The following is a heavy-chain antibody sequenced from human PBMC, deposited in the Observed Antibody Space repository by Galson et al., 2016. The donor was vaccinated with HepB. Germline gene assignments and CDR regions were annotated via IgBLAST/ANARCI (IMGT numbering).Heavy chain of an antibody. D-gene: IGHD2-8*02. Sequence: SLRLSCAASGFTVSSNYMSWVRQAPGKGLEWVSVVYSSGNTYYAGSVKGRFTISRDKSKNTLYLQMNSLRAEDTAVYYCARGTGGKYYYGMDVWGQGTTVTVPS. CDR1: GFTVSSNY. V-gene: IGHV3-53*01. CDR2: VYSSGNT. J-gene: IGHJ6*02. CDR3: ARGTGGKYYYGMDV.